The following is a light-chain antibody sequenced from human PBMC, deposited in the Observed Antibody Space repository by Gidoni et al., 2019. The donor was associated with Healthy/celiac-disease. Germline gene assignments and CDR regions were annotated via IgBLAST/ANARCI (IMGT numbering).Light chain of an antibody. V-gene: IGKV4-1*01. CDR3: QQYYSVPRT. CDR2: WAS. CDR1: QSLLYSSNNMNY. Sequence: DIVMTQSPDSLATSLGERATISCKSSQSLLYSSNNMNYLAWYQQKPRQPPKLLIYWASTREAGVPGRFSGSGSGTDFTLTISSLQAEDVAVYYCQQYYSVPRTFXQXTRLEIK. J-gene: IGKJ2*01.